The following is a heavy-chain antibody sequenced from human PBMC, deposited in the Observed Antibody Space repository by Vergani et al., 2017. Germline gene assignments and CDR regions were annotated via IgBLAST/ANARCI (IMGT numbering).Heavy chain of an antibody. Sequence: QVQLVQSGAEVKKPGASVKVSCKASGYTFSTYGISWVRQAPGQGLEWMGWISAYNGNTNYPEKFQGRLTMTTDTSTRTAYMELISLRPEDTAVYYCAREGNYYDSTGVGPGGSFDWGPGTLVTVSS. CDR2: ISAYNGNT. CDR3: AREGNYYDSTGVGPGGSFD. V-gene: IGHV1-18*01. D-gene: IGHD3-22*01. J-gene: IGHJ4*02. CDR1: GYTFSTYG.